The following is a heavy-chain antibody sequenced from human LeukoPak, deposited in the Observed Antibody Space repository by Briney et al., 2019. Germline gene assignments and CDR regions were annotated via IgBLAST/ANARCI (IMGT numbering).Heavy chain of an antibody. Sequence: SQTLSLTCTFSGGSISSGGYYWSWIRQHPGKGLEWIWYIYYSGSTYYNPSLKSRVTISVDTSKNQFSLKLSSVTAADTAVYYCARALDYYDSSGYSCFDYWGQGTLVTVSS. D-gene: IGHD3-22*01. CDR2: IYYSGST. V-gene: IGHV4-31*03. CDR3: ARALDYYDSSGYSCFDY. CDR1: GGSISSGGYY. J-gene: IGHJ4*02.